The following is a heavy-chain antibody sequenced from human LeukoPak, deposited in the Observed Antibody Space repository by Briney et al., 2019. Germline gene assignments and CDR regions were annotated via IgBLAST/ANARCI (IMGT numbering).Heavy chain of an antibody. CDR2: IYYSGST. J-gene: IGHJ6*03. Sequence: SETLSLTCTVSSGSISSYYWSWIRQPPGKGLEWIGYIYYSGSTNHNPSLKSRVTISVDTSKNQFSLKLSSVTAADTAVYYCARVGRSWYPYYYMDVWGKGTTVTVSS. D-gene: IGHD6-13*01. CDR3: ARVGRSWYPYYYMDV. CDR1: SGSISSYY. V-gene: IGHV4-59*01.